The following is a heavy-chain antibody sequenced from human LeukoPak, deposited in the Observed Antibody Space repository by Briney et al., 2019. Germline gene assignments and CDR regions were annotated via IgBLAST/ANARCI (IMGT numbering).Heavy chain of an antibody. J-gene: IGHJ4*02. CDR2: ISGSGGST. V-gene: IGHV3-23*01. CDR1: GFTFSSYA. D-gene: IGHD3-3*01. Sequence: GGSLRLSCAASGFTFSSYAMSWVRQAPGKGLEWVSAISGSGGSTYYADSAKGRFTISRDNSKNTLYLQMNSLRAEDTAVYYCAKDLYKTNYDFWSGYQGYFDYWGQGTLVTVSS. CDR3: AKDLYKTNYDFWSGYQGYFDY.